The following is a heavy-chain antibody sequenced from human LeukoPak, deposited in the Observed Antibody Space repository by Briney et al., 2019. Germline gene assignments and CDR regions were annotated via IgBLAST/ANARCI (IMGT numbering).Heavy chain of an antibody. CDR2: MNPNSGNT. Sequence: ASVKVSCKASGYTFTSYYMHWVRQAPGQGLEWMGWMNPNSGNTGYAQKFQGRVTMTRNTSISTAYMELSSLRSEDTAVYYCARGLRFYGGNSFGYWGQGTLVTVSS. CDR1: GYTFTSYY. D-gene: IGHD4-23*01. J-gene: IGHJ4*02. CDR3: ARGLRFYGGNSFGY. V-gene: IGHV1-8*02.